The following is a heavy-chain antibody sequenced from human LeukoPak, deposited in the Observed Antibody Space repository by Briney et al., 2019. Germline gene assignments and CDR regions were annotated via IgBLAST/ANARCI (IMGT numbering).Heavy chain of an antibody. CDR1: GGSFSGYY. CDR2: INHSGST. J-gene: IGHJ4*02. Sequence: SETLSLTCAVYGGSFSGYYWSWIRQPPGKGLEWIGEINHSGSTNYNPSLKSRVTISVDTSKNEFSLKLSSVTAADTAVYYCARGRYVTTRGGAAAGFLDYWGQGTLVTVST. D-gene: IGHD6-13*01. V-gene: IGHV4-34*01. CDR3: ARGRYVTTRGGAAAGFLDY.